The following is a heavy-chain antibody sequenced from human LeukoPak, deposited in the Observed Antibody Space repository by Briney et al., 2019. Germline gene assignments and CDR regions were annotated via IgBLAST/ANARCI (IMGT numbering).Heavy chain of an antibody. CDR1: GFIFSDYS. D-gene: IGHD6-19*01. CDR2: ISGVSVHI. J-gene: IGHJ5*02. Sequence: GGSLRLSCAASGFIFSDYSMNWVRQAPGKGLEWVSSISGVSVHIFYADSVRGRFTISRDDAKSSLFVQMNTLRVEDTAVYYCARFETVAANWFEPWGPGTLVTVSS. CDR3: ARFETVAANWFEP. V-gene: IGHV3-21*06.